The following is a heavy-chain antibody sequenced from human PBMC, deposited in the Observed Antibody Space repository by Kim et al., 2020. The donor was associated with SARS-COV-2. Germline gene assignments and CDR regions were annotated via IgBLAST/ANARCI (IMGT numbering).Heavy chain of an antibody. J-gene: IGHJ4*02. D-gene: IGHD3-22*01. V-gene: IGHV1-2*02. Sequence: KFQGRVTMTRDTSISTAYMELSRLRSDDTAVYYCAREEDYYDSSGYYFDYWGQGTLVTVSS. CDR3: AREEDYYDSSGYYFDY.